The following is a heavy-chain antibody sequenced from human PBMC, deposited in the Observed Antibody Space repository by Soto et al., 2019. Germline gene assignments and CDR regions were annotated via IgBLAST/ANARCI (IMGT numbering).Heavy chain of an antibody. CDR3: ARGGGERTYYYGMDV. CDR2: INPNSGGT. J-gene: IGHJ6*02. V-gene: IGHV1-2*04. D-gene: IGHD3-10*01. CDR1: GYTFTVYY. Sequence: ASVKVSCKASGYTFTVYYMHCVLQSPLQGLEWMGWINPNSGGTNYAQKFQGWVTMTRDTSISTAYMELSRLRSDDTAVYYCARGGGERTYYYGMDVWGQGTTVTVSS.